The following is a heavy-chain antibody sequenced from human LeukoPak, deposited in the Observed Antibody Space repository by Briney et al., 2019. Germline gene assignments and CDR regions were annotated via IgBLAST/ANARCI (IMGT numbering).Heavy chain of an antibody. CDR1: GGSISSGSNY. D-gene: IGHD6-13*01. CDR2: IYTSGST. Sequence: SETLSLTCTVSGGSISSGSNYWSWIRQPAGKGLEWIGRIYTSGSTNYNPSLKSRVTISVDTSKNQFSLKLSSVTAADTAVYYCARHHDSSSWTRLDYWGQGTLVTVSS. CDR3: ARHHDSSSWTRLDY. V-gene: IGHV4-61*02. J-gene: IGHJ4*02.